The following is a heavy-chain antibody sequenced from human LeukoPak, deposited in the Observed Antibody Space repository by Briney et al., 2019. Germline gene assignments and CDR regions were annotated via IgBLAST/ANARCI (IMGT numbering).Heavy chain of an antibody. J-gene: IGHJ6*02. CDR1: GGSISSGSYY. CDR3: ATNWDFDYYYGMDV. Sequence: PSETLSLTCTVSGGSISSGSYYWSWIRQPAGKGLEWIGRIYTSGSTNYNPSLKSRVTISVDTSKNQFSLKLSSVTAADTAVYYCATNWDFDYYYGMDVWGQGTTVTVSS. V-gene: IGHV4-61*02. CDR2: IYTSGST. D-gene: IGHD7-27*01.